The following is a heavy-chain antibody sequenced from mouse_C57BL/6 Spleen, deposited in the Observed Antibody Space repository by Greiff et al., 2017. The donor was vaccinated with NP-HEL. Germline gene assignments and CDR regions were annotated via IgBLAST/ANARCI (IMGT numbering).Heavy chain of an antibody. V-gene: IGHV1-53*01. CDR3: ARSELRHWYFDV. J-gene: IGHJ1*03. CDR2: INPSNGGT. Sequence: VQLQQSGTELVKPGASVKLSCKASGYTFTSYWMHWVKQRPGQGLEWIGNINPSNGGTNYNEKFKSKATLTVDKSSSTAYMQLSSLTSEDSAVYYCARSELRHWYFDVWGTGTTVTVSS. D-gene: IGHD1-2*01. CDR1: GYTFTSYW.